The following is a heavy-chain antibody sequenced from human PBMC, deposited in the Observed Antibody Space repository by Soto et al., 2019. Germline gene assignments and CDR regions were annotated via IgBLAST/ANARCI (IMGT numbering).Heavy chain of an antibody. CDR2: IFPLLAMV. D-gene: IGHD1-26*01. CDR3: AKEAGAGFKS. Sequence: QVHLVQSGAEMKKPGSSVKVSCKVSGGDLTNSGISWVRQAPGQGLEWMGGIFPLLAMVDYSQKFQGRVTITAHESTNTAYMDLGSLRSEATAVYYCAKEAGAGFKSWGQGTLVIVSS. V-gene: IGHV1-69*04. J-gene: IGHJ4*02. CDR1: GGDLTNSG.